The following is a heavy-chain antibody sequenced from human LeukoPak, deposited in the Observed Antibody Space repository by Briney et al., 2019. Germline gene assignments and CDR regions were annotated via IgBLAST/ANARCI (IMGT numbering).Heavy chain of an antibody. Sequence: GGSLRLSRAASVYTFTKYWMTWVPDAPGKGRVGVADINKEGNEKQCVEAVERRFTIYRDNPKNSVYLQMSSLRVEDSAVYYCARDPVQDFDFWGQGIMVTVSS. V-gene: IGHV3-7*01. J-gene: IGHJ4*02. CDR1: VYTFTKYW. CDR3: ARDPVQDFDF. CDR2: INKEGNEK.